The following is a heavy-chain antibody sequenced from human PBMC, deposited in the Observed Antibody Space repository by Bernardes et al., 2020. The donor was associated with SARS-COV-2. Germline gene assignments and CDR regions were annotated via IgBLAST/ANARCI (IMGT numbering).Heavy chain of an antibody. CDR3: ARVRNDFWSGYWPMIFDY. Sequence: SGPTLVKPTQTLTLTCTFSGFSLSTSAMCVSWIRQPPGKALEWLALINWDDAKYYSSSLKTRLTISKDTSKNQVVLTMTNMDPVDTATYYCARVRNDFWSGYWPMIFDYWGQGALVSVSS. V-gene: IGHV2-70*01. J-gene: IGHJ4*02. D-gene: IGHD3-3*01. CDR1: GFSLSTSAMC. CDR2: INWDDAK.